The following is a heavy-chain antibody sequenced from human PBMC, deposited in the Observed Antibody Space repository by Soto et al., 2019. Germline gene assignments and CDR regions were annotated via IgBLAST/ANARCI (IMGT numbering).Heavy chain of an antibody. CDR3: AKDWLRCSGVRGYTQNYYYYMDV. CDR2: ISYDGSNK. D-gene: IGHD2-15*01. Sequence: GGSLRLSCAASGFTFSSYGMHWVRQAPGKGLEWVAVISYDGSNKYYADSVKGRFTISRDNSKNTLYLQMNSLRAEDTAVYYCAKDWLRCSGVRGYTQNYYYYMDVWGKGTTVTVSS. CDR1: GFTFSSYG. V-gene: IGHV3-30*18. J-gene: IGHJ6*03.